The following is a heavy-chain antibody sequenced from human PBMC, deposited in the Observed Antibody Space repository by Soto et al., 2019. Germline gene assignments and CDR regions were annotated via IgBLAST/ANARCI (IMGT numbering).Heavy chain of an antibody. CDR2: ISYDGSNK. CDR1: GFTFSSYG. D-gene: IGHD3-10*01. Sequence: QVHLVESGGGVVQPGRSLRLSCAASGFTFSSYGMHWVRQAAGKGLEWVAVISYDGSNKYYADSVKGRFTISRDNSKNTLYLQMNSLRAEDTAVYYCAKDTRFGEGEWDYWGEGTLVTVSS. V-gene: IGHV3-30*18. J-gene: IGHJ4*02. CDR3: AKDTRFGEGEWDY.